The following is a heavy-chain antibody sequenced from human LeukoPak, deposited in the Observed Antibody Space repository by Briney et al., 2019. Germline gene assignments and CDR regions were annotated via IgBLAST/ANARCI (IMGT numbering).Heavy chain of an antibody. CDR3: AKVGCSGGSCYSDAFDI. CDR1: GFTFDDYA. Sequence: GRSLRLSCAASGFTFDDYAMHWVRQAPGKGLEWVSGISWNSGSIGYADSVKGRFTISRDNAKNSLYLQMNSLRAEDTALYYCAKVGCSGGSCYSDAFDIWGQGTMVTVSS. V-gene: IGHV3-9*01. CDR2: ISWNSGSI. J-gene: IGHJ3*02. D-gene: IGHD2-15*01.